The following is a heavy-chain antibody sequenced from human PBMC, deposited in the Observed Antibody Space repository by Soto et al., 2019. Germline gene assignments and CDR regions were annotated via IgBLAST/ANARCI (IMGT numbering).Heavy chain of an antibody. Sequence: ASVKVSCKASGYTFTGYYMHWVRQAPGQGLEWMGWINPNSGGTNYAQKFQGWGTMTRDTSISTAYMELSRLRSDDTAVYYCARGVGIAAAGYYYYYYGMDVWGQGTTVTVSS. CDR1: GYTFTGYY. D-gene: IGHD6-13*01. CDR2: INPNSGGT. CDR3: ARGVGIAAAGYYYYYYGMDV. J-gene: IGHJ6*02. V-gene: IGHV1-2*04.